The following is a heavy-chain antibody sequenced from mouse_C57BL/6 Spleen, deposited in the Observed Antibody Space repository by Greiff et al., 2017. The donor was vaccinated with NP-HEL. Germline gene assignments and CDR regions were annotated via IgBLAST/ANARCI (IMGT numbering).Heavy chain of an antibody. CDR3: TSYYGSSRIWFAY. V-gene: IGHV14-1*01. J-gene: IGHJ3*01. Sequence: VQLKESGAELVRPGASVKLSCTASGFNIKDYYMHWVKQRPEQGLEWIGRIDPEDGDTEYAPKFQGKATMTADTSSNTAYLQLSSLTSEDTAVYYCTSYYGSSRIWFAYWGQGTLVTVSA. CDR1: GFNIKDYY. CDR2: IDPEDGDT. D-gene: IGHD1-1*01.